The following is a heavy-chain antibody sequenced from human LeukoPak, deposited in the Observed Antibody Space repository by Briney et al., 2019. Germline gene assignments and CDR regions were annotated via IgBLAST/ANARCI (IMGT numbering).Heavy chain of an antibody. CDR1: GFTFGDYA. V-gene: IGHV3-49*03. J-gene: IGHJ4*02. CDR3: TRTPASGYSSSWYTLYYFDY. D-gene: IGHD6-13*01. Sequence: GGSLRLSCTASGFTFGDYAMSWFRQAPGKGLEWVGFIRSKAYGGTTEYAASVKGRFTISRDDSKSIAYLQMNSLKTEDTAVYYCTRTPASGYSSSWYTLYYFDYRGQGTLVTVSS. CDR2: IRSKAYGGTT.